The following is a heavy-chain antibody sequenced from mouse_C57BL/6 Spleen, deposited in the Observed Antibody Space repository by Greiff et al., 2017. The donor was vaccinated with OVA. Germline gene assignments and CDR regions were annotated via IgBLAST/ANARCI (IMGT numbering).Heavy chain of an antibody. D-gene: IGHD2-1*01. V-gene: IGHV1-61*01. Sequence: QVQLKQPGAELVRPGSSVKLSCKASGYTFTSYWMDWVKQRPGQGLEWIGNIYPSDSETHYNQKFKDKATLTVDKSSSTAYMQLSSLTSEDSAVYYCARELLRAMDYWGQGTSVTVSS. CDR3: ARELLRAMDY. J-gene: IGHJ4*01. CDR1: GYTFTSYW. CDR2: IYPSDSET.